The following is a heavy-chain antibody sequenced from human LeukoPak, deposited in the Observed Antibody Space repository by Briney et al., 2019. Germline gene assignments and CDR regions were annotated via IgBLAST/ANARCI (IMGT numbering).Heavy chain of an antibody. CDR2: VYTRGTT. Sequence: SSETLSLTCTVSGGSISSYYWSWIRQPAGKGLEWIGRVYTRGTTTYNPSLKSRVPMSVATPKKQFSLKLGSVTAADTGVDYCARDLCGESIDYWGQGTLVTVSS. J-gene: IGHJ4*02. CDR3: ARDLCGESIDY. CDR1: GGSISSYY. D-gene: IGHD3-10*02. V-gene: IGHV4-4*07.